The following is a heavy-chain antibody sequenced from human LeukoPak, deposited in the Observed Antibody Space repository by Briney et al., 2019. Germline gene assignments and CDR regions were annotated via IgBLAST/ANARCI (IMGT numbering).Heavy chain of an antibody. CDR1: GGSISNYY. J-gene: IGHJ2*01. CDR3: ARRGNSYDSSGYYHHWYFDL. Sequence: SETLSLTCTVYGGSISNYYWSWVRQPPGKGLEWIGYISYSGSTNYNPSLKSRVTISVDTSKNQFSLKLSSVTAADTAVYYCARRGNSYDSSGYYHHWYFDLWGPGTLVTVSS. CDR2: ISYSGST. V-gene: IGHV4-59*08. D-gene: IGHD3-22*01.